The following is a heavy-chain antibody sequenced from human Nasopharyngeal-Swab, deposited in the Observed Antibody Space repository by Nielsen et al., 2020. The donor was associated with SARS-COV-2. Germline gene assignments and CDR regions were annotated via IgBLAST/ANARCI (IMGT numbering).Heavy chain of an antibody. D-gene: IGHD3-3*01. CDR2: INPSGGGT. V-gene: IGHV1-46*01. Sequence: GESLKISCKASGYTFTSHYMHWVRQAPGQGLEWMGIINPSGGGTTYAQKFQGRVTMTRDTSTSTVYMELSSLRSEDTAVYYCARSYYDFWSGYLEYYYGMDVWGQGTTVTVSS. CDR1: GYTFTSHY. J-gene: IGHJ6*02. CDR3: ARSYYDFWSGYLEYYYGMDV.